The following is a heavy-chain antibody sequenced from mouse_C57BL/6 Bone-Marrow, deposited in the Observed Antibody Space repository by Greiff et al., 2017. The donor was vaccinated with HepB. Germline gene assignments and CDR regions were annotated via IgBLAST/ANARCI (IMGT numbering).Heavy chain of an antibody. J-gene: IGHJ1*03. CDR3: ARGDGLRRRYWYFDV. CDR1: GFSLTSYG. D-gene: IGHD2-4*01. Sequence: QVQLQQSGPGLVQPSQSLSITCTVSGFSLTSYGVHWVRQSPGKGLEWLGVIWSGGSTDYNAAFISRLSISKDNSKSQVFFKMNSLQADDTAIYYCARGDGLRRRYWYFDVWGTGTTVTVSS. CDR2: IWSGGST. V-gene: IGHV2-2*01.